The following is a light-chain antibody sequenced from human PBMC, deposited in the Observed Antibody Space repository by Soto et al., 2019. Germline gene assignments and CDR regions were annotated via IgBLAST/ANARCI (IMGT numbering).Light chain of an antibody. Sequence: EIVMTQSPVTLSVSPGERATLSCRASQSVGSDLGWYQQKPGQAPRLLIYGASIRATGILARFSGSASGTEFTLTISRLQSEDFADYYCQQYYIWPPLTFGGGTKVEIK. V-gene: IGKV3D-15*01. CDR1: QSVGSD. CDR3: QQYYIWPPLT. CDR2: GAS. J-gene: IGKJ4*01.